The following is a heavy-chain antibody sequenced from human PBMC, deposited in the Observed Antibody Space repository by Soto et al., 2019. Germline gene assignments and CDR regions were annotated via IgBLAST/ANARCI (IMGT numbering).Heavy chain of an antibody. CDR2: IYYSGST. D-gene: IGHD6-13*01. J-gene: IGHJ4*02. CDR1: GGSISSYY. Sequence: ETLSLTCTVSGGSISSYYWSWIRQPPGKGLEWIGYIYYSGSTNYNPSLKSRVTISVDTSKNQFSLKLSSVTAADTAVYYCARALYSSSWYGYWGQGTLVTVSS. V-gene: IGHV4-59*01. CDR3: ARALYSSSWYGY.